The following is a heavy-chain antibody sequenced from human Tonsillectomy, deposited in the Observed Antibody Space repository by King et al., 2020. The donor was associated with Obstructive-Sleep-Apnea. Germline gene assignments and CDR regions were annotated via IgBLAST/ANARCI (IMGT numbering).Heavy chain of an antibody. V-gene: IGHV3-48*04. CDR1: GFPFSAYD. CDR3: AREEGGGNAVDY. J-gene: IGHJ4*02. Sequence: VQLVESGGGLVQPGGSLRLSCAASGFPFSAYDMNWVRQAPGKGLEWVSYISSSSSTIYYADSVRGRFTISRDNARNSLFLQMNSLRVEETAVYYCAREEGGGNAVDYWGQGTLVTVSS. CDR2: ISSSSSTI. D-gene: IGHD4-23*01.